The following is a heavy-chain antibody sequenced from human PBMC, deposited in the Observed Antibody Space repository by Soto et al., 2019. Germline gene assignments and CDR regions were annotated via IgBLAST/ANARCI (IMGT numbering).Heavy chain of an antibody. Sequence: QVQLVQSGAEVKKPGASVKVSCKASGYSFTDYYLHWVRQAPGQGLEYLGWINPKSGGTSYPQKFQGRVTMTRATSINTSYMELSRLRSDDTALYFCARDLAGDDYFDSWGQGTLVTVSS. CDR2: INPKSGGT. J-gene: IGHJ4*02. V-gene: IGHV1-2*02. CDR3: ARDLAGDDYFDS. CDR1: GYSFTDYY. D-gene: IGHD6-19*01.